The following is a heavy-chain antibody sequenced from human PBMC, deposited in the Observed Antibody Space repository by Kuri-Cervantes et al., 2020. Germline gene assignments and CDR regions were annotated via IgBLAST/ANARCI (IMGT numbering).Heavy chain of an antibody. CDR2: IYYSGST. CDR1: GGSISSYY. CDR3: ARDTSYSSGWFS. J-gene: IGHJ4*02. Sequence: SETLSLTCTVSGGSISSYYWSWIRQPPGKGLEWIGYIYYSGSTNYNPSLKSRVTISVDTSKNQFSLKLSSVTAADTAVYYCARDTSYSSGWFSWGQGTLVTVSS. V-gene: IGHV4-59*01. D-gene: IGHD6-19*01.